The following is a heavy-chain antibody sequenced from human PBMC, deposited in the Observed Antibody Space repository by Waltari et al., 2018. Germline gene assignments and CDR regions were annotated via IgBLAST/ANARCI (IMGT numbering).Heavy chain of an antibody. J-gene: IGHJ6*02. CDR3: AHSTLWYGPDV. D-gene: IGHD3-10*01. CDR1: GFSLSTSVVG. V-gene: IGHV2-5*01. CDR2: IYWNVDK. Sequence: QITLKESGPTLVKPTQTLTLTCTFSGFSLSTSVVGVGWIRQPPGKALEWLALIYWNVDKRYSTSTNSRHTITKDTSKKQMVLTMTNMDPVDTATYYSAHSTLWYGPDVWGQGTTVTVSS.